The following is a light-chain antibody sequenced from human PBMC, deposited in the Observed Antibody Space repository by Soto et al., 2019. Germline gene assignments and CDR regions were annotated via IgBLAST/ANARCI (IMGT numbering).Light chain of an antibody. CDR2: AAS. Sequence: GARVTITCRASQGISNWLAWYQQKPGKAPKLLIYAASGLQRGVPSRFSGSGFGTDFTLTISSLQPEDFATYYCQQANSFPLTFGGGTKVDIK. J-gene: IGKJ4*01. V-gene: IGKV1-12*01. CDR3: QQANSFPLT. CDR1: QGISNW.